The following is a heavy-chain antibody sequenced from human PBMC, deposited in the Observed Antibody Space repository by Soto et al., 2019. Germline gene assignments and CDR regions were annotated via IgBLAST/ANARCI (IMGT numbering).Heavy chain of an antibody. Sequence: QVQLQESGPGLVKPSQTLSLTCTVSGASINSGGYYWSWIRQLPVKGLEWIGYIYFSGSTYYNPSLESRVTISLDTSQNQFSLKLSSVTAADTAVYSCASGNACEVLLDYWGQGTLVTVSS. CDR3: ASGNACEVLLDY. CDR1: GASINSGGYY. J-gene: IGHJ4*02. CDR2: IYFSGST. D-gene: IGHD3-10*01. V-gene: IGHV4-31*03.